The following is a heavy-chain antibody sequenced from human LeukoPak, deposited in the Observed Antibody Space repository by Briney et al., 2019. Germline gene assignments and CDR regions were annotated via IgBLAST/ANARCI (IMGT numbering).Heavy chain of an antibody. V-gene: IGHV3-23*01. J-gene: IGHJ4*02. CDR3: AKDLYSSSWTFDY. Sequence: GGSLRLSCAASGFTFSSYAMSWVRQAPGKGLEWVSAISGSGGSTYYADSVKGRFTISRDNSKNTLYMQMNSLRAEDTAVYYCAKDLYSSSWTFDYWGQGTLVTVSS. CDR2: ISGSGGST. D-gene: IGHD6-13*01. CDR1: GFTFSSYA.